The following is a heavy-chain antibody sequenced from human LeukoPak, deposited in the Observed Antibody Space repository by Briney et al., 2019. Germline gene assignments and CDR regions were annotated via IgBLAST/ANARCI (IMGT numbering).Heavy chain of an antibody. V-gene: IGHV3-21*01. Sequence: PGGSLRLSCAVSGCTFSTYSMNWVRQAPGKGLEWVASISGSSSSYIYYTDSVKGRFTISRDNAKNSLYLQMNSLRVEDTAVYYCASGPLIDYWGQGTLVTVSS. CDR3: ASGPLIDY. CDR1: GCTFSTYS. CDR2: ISGSSSSYI. J-gene: IGHJ4*02.